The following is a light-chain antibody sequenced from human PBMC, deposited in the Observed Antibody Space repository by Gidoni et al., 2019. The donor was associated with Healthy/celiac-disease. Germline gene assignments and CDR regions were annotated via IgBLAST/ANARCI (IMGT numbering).Light chain of an antibody. CDR1: SSDVGGYNY. CDR2: DVS. CDR3: SSYTSSSTLGYVV. J-gene: IGLJ2*01. V-gene: IGLV2-14*03. Sequence: QSALTQPASVSGSPGQSITISCTVTSSDVGGYNYVSWYQQHPGKAPKLMIYDVSNRPSGVSNRFSGSKSGNTASLTISGLQAEDEADYYCSSYTSSSTLGYVVFGGGTKLTVL.